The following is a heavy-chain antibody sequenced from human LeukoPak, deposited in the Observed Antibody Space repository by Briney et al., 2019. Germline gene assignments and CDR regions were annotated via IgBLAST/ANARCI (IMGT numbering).Heavy chain of an antibody. J-gene: IGHJ6*04. D-gene: IGHD3-10*01. V-gene: IGHV3-23*01. CDR1: GFTFSSYG. CDR2: ISNSGGDT. Sequence: GGSLRLSCAASGFTFSSYGMSWVRQAPGKGLEWVLGISNSGGDTQYADSVKGRFTISRDNSKNTLYLQMNSLRAEDTAVYYCVRGKANYGSGSDVWGKGTTVTVSS. CDR3: VRGKANYGSGSDV.